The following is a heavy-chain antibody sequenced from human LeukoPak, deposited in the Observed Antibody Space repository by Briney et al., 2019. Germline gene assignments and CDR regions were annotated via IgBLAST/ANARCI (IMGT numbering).Heavy chain of an antibody. Sequence: SETLSLTCTVSGGSISSYHWSWIRQPPGKGLEWIGYIYSSGSTSYNPSLKSRVAISVDTSKNQFSLKLNSVTAADTAVYYCARRISGGSSDYWGQGTLVTVSS. J-gene: IGHJ4*02. CDR1: GGSISSYH. CDR3: ARRISGGSSDY. V-gene: IGHV4-59*08. CDR2: IYSSGST. D-gene: IGHD2-15*01.